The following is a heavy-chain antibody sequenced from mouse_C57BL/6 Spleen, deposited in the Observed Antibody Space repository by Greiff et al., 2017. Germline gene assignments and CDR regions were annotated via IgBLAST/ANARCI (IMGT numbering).Heavy chain of an antibody. D-gene: IGHD3-2*02. J-gene: IGHJ2*01. V-gene: IGHV1-64*01. CDR1: GYTFTSYW. CDR2: IHPNSGST. Sequence: QVQLQQPGAELVKPGASVKLSCKASGYTFTSYWMHWVKQRPGQGLEWIGMIHPNSGSTNYNEKFKSKATLTVEKSSSTAYMQLSSLTSEDSAVYYCARAQARYYFDYWGQGTTLTVSS. CDR3: ARAQARYYFDY.